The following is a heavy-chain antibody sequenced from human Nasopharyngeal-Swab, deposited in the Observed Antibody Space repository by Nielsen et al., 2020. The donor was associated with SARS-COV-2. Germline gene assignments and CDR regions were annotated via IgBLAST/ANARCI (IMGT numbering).Heavy chain of an antibody. Sequence: SETLSLTCDVSGDSIRSSNWWTWVRQPPGKGLEWIGEIYHGGNTNYNPSLKSRVSISVDKSKNQFSLKLTSVTATDTAVYYCARAQRGLAATIFYDYMDVWGKGTTVTVSS. J-gene: IGHJ6*03. V-gene: IGHV4-4*02. D-gene: IGHD6-25*01. CDR1: GDSIRSSNW. CDR3: ARAQRGLAATIFYDYMDV. CDR2: IYHGGNT.